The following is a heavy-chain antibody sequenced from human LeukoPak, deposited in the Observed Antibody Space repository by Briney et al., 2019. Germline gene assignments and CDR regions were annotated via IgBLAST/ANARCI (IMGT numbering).Heavy chain of an antibody. CDR1: GFTFSSYA. CDR3: AKPRVPGIAAAGNNWFDP. CDR2: ISGSGGST. V-gene: IGHV3-23*01. D-gene: IGHD6-13*01. J-gene: IGHJ5*02. Sequence: GGSLRLSCAASGFTFSSYAMSWVRQAPGKGLEWVSAISGSGGSTYYADSVKGRFTISRDNSKNTLYLQMNSLRAEDTAVYYCAKPRVPGIAAAGNNWFDPWGQGTLVTVSS.